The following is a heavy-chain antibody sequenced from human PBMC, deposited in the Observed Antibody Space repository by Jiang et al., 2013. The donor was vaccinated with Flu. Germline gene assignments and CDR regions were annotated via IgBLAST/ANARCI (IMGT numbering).Heavy chain of an antibody. J-gene: IGHJ4*02. CDR1: GYTFTGYY. CDR2: INPNSGGT. V-gene: IGHV1-2*02. D-gene: IGHD6-19*01. Sequence: SCKASGYTFTGYYMHWVRQAPGQGLEWMGWINPNSGGTNYAQKFQGRVTMTRDTSISTAYMELSRLRSDDTAVYYCARDGSGWPYYFDYWGQGTLVTVSS. CDR3: ARDGSGWPYYFDY.